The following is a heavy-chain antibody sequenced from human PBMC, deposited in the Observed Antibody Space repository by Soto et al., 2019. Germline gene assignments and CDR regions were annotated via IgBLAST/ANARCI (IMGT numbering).Heavy chain of an antibody. V-gene: IGHV1-69*13. D-gene: IGHD6-13*01. J-gene: IGHJ4*02. CDR2: IIPIFGTA. CDR3: ARATPGIAAAGTGDY. CDR1: GGTFSSYA. Sequence: SVKVSCKASGGTFSSYAISWVRQAPGQGLEWMGGIIPIFGTANYAQKFQGRVTITADESTSTADMELSSLRSEDTAVYYCARATPGIAAAGTGDYWGQGTLVTVSS.